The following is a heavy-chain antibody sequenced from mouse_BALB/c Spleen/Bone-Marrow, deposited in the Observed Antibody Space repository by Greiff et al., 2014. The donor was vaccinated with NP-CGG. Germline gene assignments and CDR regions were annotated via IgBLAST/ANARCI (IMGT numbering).Heavy chain of an antibody. V-gene: IGHV1-82*01. J-gene: IGHJ4*01. Sequence: QVQLKQSGPELVKPGASVKISCTGSGFAFSSSWVNWVKQRPGQGLEWIGRIYPGDGDANSNGRFKGKATLTADRSSNTAYMQLSSMTSMDYTVYFCARSSYNGSSYGAMDYWGQGTSVTVSS. CDR2: IYPGDGDA. D-gene: IGHD1-1*01. CDR1: GFAFSSSW. CDR3: ARSSYNGSSYGAMDY.